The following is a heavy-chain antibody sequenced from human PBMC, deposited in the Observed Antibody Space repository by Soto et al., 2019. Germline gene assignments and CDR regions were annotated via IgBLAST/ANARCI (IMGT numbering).Heavy chain of an antibody. D-gene: IGHD7-27*01. Sequence: GGSLRLSCAASGFTFSSYAMSWVRQAPGKGLEWVSAISGSGGSTYYADSVKGRFTISRDNSKNTLYLQMNSLRAEDTAVYYCAKGRTLGYYYGMDVWGQGTTVTVSS. V-gene: IGHV3-23*01. CDR3: AKGRTLGYYYGMDV. CDR2: ISGSGGST. J-gene: IGHJ6*02. CDR1: GFTFSSYA.